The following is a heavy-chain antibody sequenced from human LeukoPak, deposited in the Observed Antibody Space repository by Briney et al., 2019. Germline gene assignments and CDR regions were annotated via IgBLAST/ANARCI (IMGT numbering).Heavy chain of an antibody. CDR2: IYTSGST. J-gene: IGHJ5*01. CDR1: GRSISSGSDY. CDR3: ARDLVSSGGFDS. D-gene: IGHD6-19*01. V-gene: IGHV4-61*02. Sequence: SETLSLTCIVSGRSISSGSDYWSWILQPGVNGRERIGRIYTSGSTNSSHSLKSRVTISVDTSKNQYSLKLSSVTDADTAVYYCARDLVSSGGFDSWGQGTLVTVSS.